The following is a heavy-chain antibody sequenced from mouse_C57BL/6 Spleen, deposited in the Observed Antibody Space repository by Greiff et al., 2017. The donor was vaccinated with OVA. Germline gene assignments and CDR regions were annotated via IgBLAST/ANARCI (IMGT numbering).Heavy chain of an antibody. V-gene: IGHV1-20*01. CDR2: INPYNGDT. CDR1: GYSFTGYF. Sequence: VHVKQSGPELVKPGDSVKISCKASGYSFTGYFMNWVMQSHGKSLEWIGRINPYNGDTFYNQKFKGKATLTVDKSSSTAHMELRSLTSEDSAVYYCARRGYSNYYFDYWGQGTTLTVSS. D-gene: IGHD2-5*01. J-gene: IGHJ2*01. CDR3: ARRGYSNYYFDY.